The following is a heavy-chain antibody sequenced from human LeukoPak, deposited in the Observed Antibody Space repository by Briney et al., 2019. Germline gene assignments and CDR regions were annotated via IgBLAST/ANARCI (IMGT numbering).Heavy chain of an antibody. J-gene: IGHJ4*02. CDR1: GFTFDDYA. Sequence: GGSLRLSCTASGFTFDDYAFHWVRQAPGKGLEWVSLISWDGGRTYYADSVKGRFTISRDNSKNSLYLQMNSLRTEDTALYYCAKARGLTGTPEYYFDSWGQGTLVTVSS. CDR3: AKARGLTGTPEYYFDS. CDR2: ISWDGGRT. D-gene: IGHD1-20*01. V-gene: IGHV3-43D*03.